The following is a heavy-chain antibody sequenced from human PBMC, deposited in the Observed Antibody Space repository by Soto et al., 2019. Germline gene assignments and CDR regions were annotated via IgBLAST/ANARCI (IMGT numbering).Heavy chain of an antibody. Sequence: WASVKVSCKASGYTFTSYGISWVRQAPGQGLEWMGWISAYNGNTNYAQKLQGRVTMTTDTSTSTAYMELRSLRSDDTAVYYCARGARASIVAPGWYYFDYWGQGTLVTVSS. CDR2: ISAYNGNT. V-gene: IGHV1-18*04. D-gene: IGHD6-6*01. J-gene: IGHJ4*02. CDR1: GYTFTSYG. CDR3: ARGARASIVAPGWYYFDY.